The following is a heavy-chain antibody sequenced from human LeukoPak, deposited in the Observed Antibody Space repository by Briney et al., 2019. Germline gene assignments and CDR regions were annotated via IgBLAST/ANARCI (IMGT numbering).Heavy chain of an antibody. V-gene: IGHV3-74*01. CDR1: RFPFSSYW. D-gene: IGHD5-18*01. CDR2: INGDGSIT. CDR3: ARDRRGDSYGPLDS. Sequence: GGSLRLSCAASRFPFSSYWMHWVRQAPGKGLVWVSRINGDGSITTYADSVKGRFTISRGNAKNSLYLQMNSLTAEDTAVYYCARDRRGDSYGPLDSWGQGTLVTVSS. J-gene: IGHJ4*02.